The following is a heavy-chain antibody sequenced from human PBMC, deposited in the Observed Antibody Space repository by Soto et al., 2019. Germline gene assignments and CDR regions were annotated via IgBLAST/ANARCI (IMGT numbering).Heavy chain of an antibody. D-gene: IGHD3-16*01. Sequence: QITLKESGPTLVKPTQTLTLTCTFSGFSLSTSGVGVGWIRQPPGKALEWLALIYWDNDKRYSPSLKSRLTITKDTSKKRVVLTITSMDPVDTAPYFCGHRIRGEYGSWGQGTLVTVS. CDR1: GFSLSTSGVG. V-gene: IGHV2-5*02. J-gene: IGHJ5*02. CDR3: GHRIRGEYGS. CDR2: IYWDNDK.